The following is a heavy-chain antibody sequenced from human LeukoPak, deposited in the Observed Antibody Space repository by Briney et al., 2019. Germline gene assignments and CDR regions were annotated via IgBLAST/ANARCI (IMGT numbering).Heavy chain of an antibody. D-gene: IGHD6-19*01. CDR2: ISWNSGSI. Sequence: PGGSLRLSCAASGFTFDDYATHWVRQAPGKGLEWVSGISWNSGSISYADSVKGRFTISRDNAKNSLYLQMNSLRAEDTALYYCAKGQGYSSGWYRFDYWGQGTLVTVSS. J-gene: IGHJ4*02. V-gene: IGHV3-9*01. CDR3: AKGQGYSSGWYRFDY. CDR1: GFTFDDYA.